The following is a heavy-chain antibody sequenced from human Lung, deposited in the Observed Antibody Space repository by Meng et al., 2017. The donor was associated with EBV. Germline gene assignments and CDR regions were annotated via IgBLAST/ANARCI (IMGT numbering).Heavy chain of an antibody. V-gene: IGHV4-30-4*01. CDR2: IHHSGSA. CDR3: ASFDHIPRRNYFDY. D-gene: IGHD2-21*01. CDR1: GGSMSSGNYY. Sequence: QVQLQESGPGLLEPSQPLSLPCTVSGGSMSSGNYYWSWIRQPPGKGLEWIGYIHHSGSAYYNPSLKSRVSISVDTSKNQFSLNLNSMTAADTAVYYCASFDHIPRRNYFDYWGQGTLVTVSS. J-gene: IGHJ4*02.